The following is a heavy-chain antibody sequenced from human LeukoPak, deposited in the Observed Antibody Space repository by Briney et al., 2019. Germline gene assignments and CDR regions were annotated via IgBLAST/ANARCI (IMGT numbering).Heavy chain of an antibody. J-gene: IGHJ6*04. Sequence: GGSLRLSCAASGFTFSSYEMNWVRQAPGKGLEWVSYISSSGSTIYYADSVKGRFISRDNAKNSLYLQMNSLRAEDTAVYYCAELGITMIGGVWGKGTTVTISS. CDR2: ISSSGSTI. CDR1: GFTFSSYE. CDR3: AELGITMIGGV. V-gene: IGHV3-48*03. D-gene: IGHD3-10*02.